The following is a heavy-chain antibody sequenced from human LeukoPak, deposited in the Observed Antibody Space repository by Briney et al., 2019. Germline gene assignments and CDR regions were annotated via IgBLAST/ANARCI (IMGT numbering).Heavy chain of an antibody. CDR1: VLIFSSSS. CDR3: ANGRAPNTGPTFDY. D-gene: IGHD5-24*01. CDR2: ISGSGENT. J-gene: IGHJ4*02. Sequence: GGSLRLSCAASVLIFSSSSMTWVRQAPGKGLEWVSCISGSGENTYYADSVRGRFTISRDNSKNTLYLQLNSLRAEDTAIYYFANGRAPNTGPTFDYWGQGTLVTVSS. V-gene: IGHV3-23*01.